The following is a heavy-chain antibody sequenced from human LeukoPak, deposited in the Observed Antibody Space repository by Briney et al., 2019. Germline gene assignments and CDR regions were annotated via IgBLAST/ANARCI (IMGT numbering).Heavy chain of an antibody. CDR1: GLIFNNYA. CDR3: AKVVLLSRYFDWSHSYGLDV. V-gene: IGHV3-23*01. D-gene: IGHD3-9*01. CDR2: VSGSGGST. Sequence: PGGSLRLSCAASGLIFNNYAMTWVRQAPGKGLEWVSAVSGSGGSTFYADSVKGRFTISRDNSKNTLYLQMNSLRAEDTAVYYCAKVVLLSRYFDWSHSYGLDVWGQGTTVTVSS. J-gene: IGHJ6*02.